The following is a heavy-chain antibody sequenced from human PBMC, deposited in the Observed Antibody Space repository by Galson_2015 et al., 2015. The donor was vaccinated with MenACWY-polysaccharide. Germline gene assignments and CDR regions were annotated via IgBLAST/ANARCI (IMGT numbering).Heavy chain of an antibody. CDR1: GYTFTNSA. CDR2: IDTNTGNP. D-gene: IGHD3-10*01. J-gene: IGHJ3*02. CDR3: AGAGITMPNSRDAFDI. V-gene: IGHV7-4-1*02. Sequence: SVKVSCKAAGYTFTNSAINWVRQAPGQGLEWMRWIDTNTGNPTYAQGFTGRFVFSLDTSVSTTYLQVSSLKAEDTAVYYCAGAGITMPNSRDAFDIWCPGTVVTVAS.